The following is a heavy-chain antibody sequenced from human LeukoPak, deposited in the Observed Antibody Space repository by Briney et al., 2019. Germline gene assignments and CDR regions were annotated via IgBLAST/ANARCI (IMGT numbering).Heavy chain of an antibody. D-gene: IGHD1-26*01. J-gene: IGHJ4*02. V-gene: IGHV4-39*07. CDR2: INHSGST. Sequence: PSETLSLTCTVSGGSISSGSYYWSWIRQPPGKGLEWIGEINHSGSTNYNPSLKSRVTISVDTSKNQFSLKLSSVTAADTAVYYCARGPRRSGSMGYWGQGTLVTVSS. CDR1: GGSISSGSYY. CDR3: ARGPRRSGSMGY.